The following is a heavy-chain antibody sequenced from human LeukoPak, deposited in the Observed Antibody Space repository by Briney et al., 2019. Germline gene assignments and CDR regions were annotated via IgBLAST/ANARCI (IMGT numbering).Heavy chain of an antibody. J-gene: IGHJ6*02. Sequence: GRSLRLSCAASGFPFSVYAIHWVRQAPGKGLEWVAVISHDGSNEYYADSVKGRFTISRDNSKNTLYLQMNSLRAEDTAVYCCAKDSYGMDVWGQGTTVTVSS. V-gene: IGHV3-30*18. CDR1: GFPFSVYA. CDR3: AKDSYGMDV. CDR2: ISHDGSNE.